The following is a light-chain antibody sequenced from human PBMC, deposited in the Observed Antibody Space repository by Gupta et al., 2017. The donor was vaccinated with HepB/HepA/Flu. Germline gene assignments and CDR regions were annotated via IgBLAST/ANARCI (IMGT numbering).Light chain of an antibody. V-gene: IGLV2-14*01. CDR1: SSDVGGYNY. CDR3: SSVTISSTVV. CDR2: DVS. J-gene: IGLJ2*01. Sequence: QSALTQPASVSGSPGQSITISCTGTSSDVGGYNYVSWYQQHPGKVPKVMIYDVSNRPSGISNRFSGSESGNTASLTISGLQAEDEADYYCSSVTISSTVVFGGGTKLTVL.